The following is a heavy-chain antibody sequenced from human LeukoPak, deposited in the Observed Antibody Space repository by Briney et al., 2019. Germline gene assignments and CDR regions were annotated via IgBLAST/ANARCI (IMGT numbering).Heavy chain of an antibody. CDR1: GGSISSGTYY. D-gene: IGHD1-14*01. J-gene: IGHJ5*02. Sequence: SETLSLTCTVSGGSISSGTYYWGWIRQPPGKGLEWIGTIYYSGSTYYNPSLQSRVTMSLDSSKNQFSLKLSSVTAADTAVYYCARGDPDEENWFDPWGQGTLVTVSS. CDR2: IYYSGST. V-gene: IGHV4-39*07. CDR3: ARGDPDEENWFDP.